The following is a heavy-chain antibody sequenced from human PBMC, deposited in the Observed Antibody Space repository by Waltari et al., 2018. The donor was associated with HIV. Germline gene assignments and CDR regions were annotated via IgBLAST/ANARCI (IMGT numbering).Heavy chain of an antibody. J-gene: IGHJ6*02. V-gene: IGHV1-69*04. CDR1: GGTFIPYD. D-gene: IGHD3-10*01. CDR2: ITPILSVP. Sequence: QVQLVQSGTEVKKPGSSVKVSCKHSGGTFIPYDISWVRQAPGKGLEWMGKITPILSVPNYAQKFQGRITITADKSTRTAYMELTSLRSDDTAVYYCAREGGVSFPGAMDVWGQGTTITVSS. CDR3: AREGGVSFPGAMDV.